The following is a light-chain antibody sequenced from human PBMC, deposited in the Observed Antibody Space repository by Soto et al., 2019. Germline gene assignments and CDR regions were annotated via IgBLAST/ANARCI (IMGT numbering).Light chain of an antibody. CDR2: SAS. J-gene: IGKJ1*01. CDR1: QSVLYSSNIKSY. CDR3: QQYYSSPRT. Sequence: DFVRTPSPDAQIVSLGERATINCKSSQSVLYSSNIKSYLSLYQQKPGXAXNLLIHSASTXESGVPDRFSGSGSGTDFTLTISSLQAEDVAVYYCQQYYSSPRTFGQGTKVDIK. V-gene: IGKV4-1*01.